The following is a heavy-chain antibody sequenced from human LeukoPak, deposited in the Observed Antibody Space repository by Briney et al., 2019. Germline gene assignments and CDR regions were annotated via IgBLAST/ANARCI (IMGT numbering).Heavy chain of an antibody. J-gene: IGHJ4*02. D-gene: IGHD3-16*02. CDR2: ISSSGSTI. V-gene: IGHV3-11*01. CDR3: ARDYQSNYFDF. Sequence: PGGSLRLSCAASGFTFSDYYMSWIRQAPGKGLEGVSYISSSGSTIYFADSVKGRFTISRDNAKNSLYLQMNSLRAEDTAVYYCARDYQSNYFDFWGQGTLVTVSS. CDR1: GFTFSDYY.